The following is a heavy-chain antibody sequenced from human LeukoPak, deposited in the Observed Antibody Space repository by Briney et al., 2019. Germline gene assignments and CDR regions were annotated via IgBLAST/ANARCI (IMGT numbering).Heavy chain of an antibody. CDR1: GFTFSSYA. J-gene: IGHJ4*02. CDR3: AKASWVSSADAVL. D-gene: IGHD3-16*01. CDR2: LRGNGDT. V-gene: IGHV3-23*01. Sequence: GGSLTLSCAASGFTFSSYAMSCVREAPARGLEWVSSLRGNGDTFYADSVKGRFTLSGDESRNTVYLRLNNLRVEDTAVYYCAKASWVSSADAVLWGQGTVVTVSS.